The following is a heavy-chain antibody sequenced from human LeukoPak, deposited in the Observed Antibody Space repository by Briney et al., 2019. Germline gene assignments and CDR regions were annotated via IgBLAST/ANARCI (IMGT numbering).Heavy chain of an antibody. Sequence: GGSLRLSCAASGFTFNSYALTWVRQAPGKGLEWVSRISGSGDSAYYADSVKGRFTISRDNSKNTLYLQMNSLRVEDTAVYYCTKRGELETSPYYWGQGTLVTVSS. CDR1: GFTFNSYA. CDR2: ISGSGDSA. V-gene: IGHV3-23*01. J-gene: IGHJ4*02. CDR3: TKRGELETSPYY. D-gene: IGHD1-1*01.